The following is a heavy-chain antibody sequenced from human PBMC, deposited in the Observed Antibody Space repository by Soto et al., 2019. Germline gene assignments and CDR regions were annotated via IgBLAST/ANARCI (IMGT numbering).Heavy chain of an antibody. CDR1: GFTFSNAW. Sequence: GGSLRLSCAASGFTFSNAWMSWVRQAPGKGLEWVGRIKSKTDGGTTDYAAPVKGRFTISRDDSKNTLYLQMNSLKTEDTAVYYCTTDRPPRTYYDFWSGWTFVSGGIIDPWGQGTLVTVSS. J-gene: IGHJ5*02. CDR3: TTDRPPRTYYDFWSGWTFVSGGIIDP. D-gene: IGHD3-3*01. V-gene: IGHV3-15*01. CDR2: IKSKTDGGTT.